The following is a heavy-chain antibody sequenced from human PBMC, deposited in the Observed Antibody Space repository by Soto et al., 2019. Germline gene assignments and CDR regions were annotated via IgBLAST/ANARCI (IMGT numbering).Heavy chain of an antibody. V-gene: IGHV1-18*01. CDR3: ARVLAQFDP. Sequence: QVQLVQSGAEVKKPGASVKVSCKASGYTFTSYGISWVRQAPGQGLEWMGWINAYNGNTNYAQKLQGRGTMTTDTPTSTAYMELRSLRAGDRAVYSCARVLAQFDPWGQGTLVTVSS. CDR1: GYTFTSYG. CDR2: INAYNGNT. J-gene: IGHJ5*02.